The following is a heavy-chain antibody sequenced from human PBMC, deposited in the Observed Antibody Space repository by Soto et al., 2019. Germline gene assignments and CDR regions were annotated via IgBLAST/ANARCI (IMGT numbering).Heavy chain of an antibody. D-gene: IGHD3-10*01. CDR2: IYQSGSTGST. CDR1: GCSISSSNW. CDR3: ARDNWFGESHPHPYRMDV. J-gene: IGHJ6*02. V-gene: IGHV4-4*02. Sequence: SETLSLTCAVSGCSISSSNWWSWVRQPPGKGLEWIGEIYQSGSTGSTNYNPSLMSRVTISVDNSKNQFSLKLTSVTAADTAVYYCARDNWFGESHPHPYRMDVSGQGTTDTVSS.